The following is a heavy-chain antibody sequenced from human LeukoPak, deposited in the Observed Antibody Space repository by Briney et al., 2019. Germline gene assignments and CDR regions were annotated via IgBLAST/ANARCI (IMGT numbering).Heavy chain of an antibody. CDR2: INQDGSKK. J-gene: IGHJ5*02. CDR3: VRELVDWGQGYNCFYR. Sequence: HPGGNLRLSCAASAFTFSNYWMMWVRQAQGKGLEWVANINQDGSKKYYVDSVKGRFAISRDNTKNSLHLQMSSLGAEDTAVYYCVRELVDWGQGYNCFYRWGQGTLATVSS. V-gene: IGHV3-7*01. D-gene: IGHD7-27*01. CDR1: AFTFSNYW.